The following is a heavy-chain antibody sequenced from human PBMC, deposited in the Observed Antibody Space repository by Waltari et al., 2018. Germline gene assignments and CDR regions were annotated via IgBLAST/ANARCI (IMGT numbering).Heavy chain of an antibody. Sequence: EVQLVESGGGLVKPGGSLRLSCAASGFPFSSYSMNWVRQAPGKGLEWVSSISSSSSYIYYADSVKGRFTISRDNAKNSLYLQMNSLRAEDTAVYYCASWEQPSDYWGQGTLVTVSS. J-gene: IGHJ4*02. CDR3: ASWEQPSDY. D-gene: IGHD1-1*01. CDR2: ISSSSSYI. CDR1: GFPFSSYS. V-gene: IGHV3-21*01.